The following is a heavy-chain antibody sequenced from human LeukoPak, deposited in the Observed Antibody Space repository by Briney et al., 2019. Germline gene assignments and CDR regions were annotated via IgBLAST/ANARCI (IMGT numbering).Heavy chain of an antibody. CDR2: INSGGST. CDR1: GFIVSSNY. CDR3: ARGHRADGYSYGPYYFDY. Sequence: PGGSLRLSCAASGFIVSSNYMSWVRQAPGKGLEWVSVINSGGSTYHADSVKGRFTISRDNSKNTLYLQMNSLRAEDTAVYYCARGHRADGYSYGPYYFDYWGQGTLVTVSS. V-gene: IGHV3-53*01. D-gene: IGHD5-24*01. J-gene: IGHJ4*02.